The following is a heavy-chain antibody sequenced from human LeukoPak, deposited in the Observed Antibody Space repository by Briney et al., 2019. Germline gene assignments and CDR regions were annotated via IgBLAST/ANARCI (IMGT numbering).Heavy chain of an antibody. CDR2: ISYDGSNK. CDR1: GFTFSSYA. J-gene: IGHJ3*02. D-gene: IGHD1-26*01. CDR3: AKDVGRVGASPFDI. Sequence: GGSLRLSCAASGFTFSSYAMHWVRQAPGKGLEWVAVISYDGSNKYYADSVKGRFTISRDNSYNTLYLQMNSLRPDDTAVYYCAKDVGRVGASPFDIWGQGTVVTASS. V-gene: IGHV3-30-3*01.